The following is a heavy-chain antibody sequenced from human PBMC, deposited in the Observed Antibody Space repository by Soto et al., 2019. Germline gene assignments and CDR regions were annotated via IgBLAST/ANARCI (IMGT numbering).Heavy chain of an antibody. D-gene: IGHD3-10*01. V-gene: IGHV4-59*01. CDR2: VYYLGST. CDR1: GGSMSEYF. Sequence: SETLSLTCSVSGGSMSEYFWSWIRQSPERGLEWIGYVYYLGSTDYNPSLKSRVTISVDTSKRQFSLRLSSVTAADAAIYYGARDGYDGSGSPYPAYWGPGTQVTVSS. CDR3: ARDGYDGSGSPYPAY. J-gene: IGHJ4*02.